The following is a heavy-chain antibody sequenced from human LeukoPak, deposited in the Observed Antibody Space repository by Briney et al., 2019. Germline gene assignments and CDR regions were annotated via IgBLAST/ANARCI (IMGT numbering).Heavy chain of an antibody. V-gene: IGHV3-7*01. Sequence: GGSLRLSCAASGFTFSSHWMSWVRQTPGQGLEWVANINQEGSEKYYLDSAKGRFTISRDNAKNSLYLQMNSLRAEDTAVYYCARDGTAPGVYFDYWGQGTLVTVSS. J-gene: IGHJ4*02. CDR2: INQEGSEK. CDR3: ARDGTAPGVYFDY. D-gene: IGHD6-13*01. CDR1: GFTFSSHW.